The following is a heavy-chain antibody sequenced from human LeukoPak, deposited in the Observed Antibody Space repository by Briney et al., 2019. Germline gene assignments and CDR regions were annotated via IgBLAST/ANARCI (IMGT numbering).Heavy chain of an antibody. J-gene: IGHJ6*03. CDR2: ISAYNGNT. V-gene: IGHV1-18*01. Sequence: ASVKVSCKASGYTFTSYGISWVRQAPGQGLEWMGWISAYNGNTNYAQKLQGRVTMTPDTSTSTAYMELRSLRSDDTAVYYCARGPRVPYYYYYYMDVWGKGTTVTVSS. CDR3: ARGPRVPYYYYYYMDV. CDR1: GYTFTSYG.